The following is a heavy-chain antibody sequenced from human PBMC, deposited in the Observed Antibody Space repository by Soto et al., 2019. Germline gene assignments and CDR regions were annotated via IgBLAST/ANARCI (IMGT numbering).Heavy chain of an antibody. J-gene: IGHJ3*01. V-gene: IGHV4-59*07. CDR3: ARQQYTVVTAFDV. CDR2: VSYSRKT. CDR1: GGSITPYY. D-gene: IGHD2-15*01. Sequence: QVQLQESGPGLVKTSDTLSLTCTVSGGSITPYYWSWIRQPPGEGLEWIGYVSYSRKTGYNPSLKSRVSMSIGTAKNAFSLKLTSLPAADAATYYCARQQYTVVTAFDVWGQGTEVSVSS.